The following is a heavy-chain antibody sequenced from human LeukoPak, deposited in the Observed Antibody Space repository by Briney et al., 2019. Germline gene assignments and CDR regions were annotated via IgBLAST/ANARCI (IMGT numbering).Heavy chain of an antibody. J-gene: IGHJ4*02. CDR1: GFTFSSYW. CDR3: ARSSGNSYYFDY. Sequence: GRSLRLSCAASGFTFSSYWMHWVRQAPGKGLVWVSRINSDGSSTSYADSVKGRFTISRDNAKNMLYLQMNSLRAEDTAVYYCARSSGNSYYFDYWGQGTLVTVSS. CDR2: INSDGSST. D-gene: IGHD1-1*01. V-gene: IGHV3-74*01.